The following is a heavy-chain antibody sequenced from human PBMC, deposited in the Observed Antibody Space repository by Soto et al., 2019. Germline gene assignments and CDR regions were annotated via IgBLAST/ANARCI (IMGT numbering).Heavy chain of an antibody. J-gene: IGHJ3*02. CDR1: GFTFSNAW. CDR3: TTGIVGATGDAFDI. CDR2: IKSKTDGGTT. Sequence: GGSLRLSCAASGFTFSNAWMSWVRQAPGKGLEWVGRIKSKTDGGTTDYAAPVKGRFTISRDNSKNTLYLQMNSLKTEDTAVYYCTTGIVGATGDAFDIWGQGTMVTVSS. D-gene: IGHD1-26*01. V-gene: IGHV3-15*01.